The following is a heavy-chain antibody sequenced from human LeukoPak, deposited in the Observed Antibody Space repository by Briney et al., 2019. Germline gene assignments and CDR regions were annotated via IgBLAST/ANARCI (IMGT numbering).Heavy chain of an antibody. CDR2: ISSSSSYI. D-gene: IGHD4-17*01. Sequence: KPGRSLRLSCAASGFTFSSYSMNWVRQAPGKGLEWVSSISSSSSYIYYADSGKGRFTISRDNAKNSLYLQMNRLRAEDTAVYYCARDFYGDYPSRYFDYWGQGTLVTVSS. CDR3: ARDFYGDYPSRYFDY. CDR1: GFTFSSYS. V-gene: IGHV3-21*01. J-gene: IGHJ4*02.